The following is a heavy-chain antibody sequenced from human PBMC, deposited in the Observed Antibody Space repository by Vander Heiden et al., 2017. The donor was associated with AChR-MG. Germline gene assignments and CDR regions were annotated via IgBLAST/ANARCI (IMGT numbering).Heavy chain of an antibody. V-gene: IGHV1-69*01. Sequence: QVQLVQSGADVQKAGSSVKVSCKSSGGIFGNFAISWGRQAPGQGFEWMGGIVPIFGAANDAQKFQGRVTITADESTTTAYMELSSLRSEDTAIYYCARDAITIFGVILSSYFDYWGQGTLVTVSS. CDR1: GGIFGNFA. J-gene: IGHJ4*02. D-gene: IGHD3-3*01. CDR2: IVPIFGAA. CDR3: ARDAITIFGVILSSYFDY.